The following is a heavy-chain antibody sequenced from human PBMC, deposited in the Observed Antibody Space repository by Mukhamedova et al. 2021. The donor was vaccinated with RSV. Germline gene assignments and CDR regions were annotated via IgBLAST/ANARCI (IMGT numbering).Heavy chain of an antibody. D-gene: IGHD6-6*01. CDR2: DGSEK. J-gene: IGHJ4*02. V-gene: IGHV3-7*01. Sequence: DGSEKNYVDSVKGRFTISRDNAKNSLYLQMNSLRAEDTAVYYCARFYSSSSGLLFDYWGQGTLVTVSS. CDR3: ARFYSSSSGLLFDY.